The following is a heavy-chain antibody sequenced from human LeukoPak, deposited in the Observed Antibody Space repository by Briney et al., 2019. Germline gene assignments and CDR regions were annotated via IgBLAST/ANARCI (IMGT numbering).Heavy chain of an antibody. J-gene: IGHJ5*02. V-gene: IGHV3-23*01. Sequence: GGSLRLSCAASGFTFSSYAMSWVRQAPGKGLEWVSAISASGGSTHYADSVKGRFTISRDNSKNTLFLQMNSLRAEDTAVYYCAKADGSWTYDPWGQGTLVTVSS. CDR2: ISASGGST. CDR3: AKADGSWTYDP. D-gene: IGHD5-24*01. CDR1: GFTFSSYA.